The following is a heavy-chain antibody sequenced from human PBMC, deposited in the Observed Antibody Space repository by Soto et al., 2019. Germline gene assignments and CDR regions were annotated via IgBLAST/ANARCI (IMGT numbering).Heavy chain of an antibody. CDR3: TRDVFFISPSTVTADAY. D-gene: IGHD4-17*01. V-gene: IGHV1-18*01. Sequence: VQLVQSGAEVKKPGASVRVSCKASGYTFTSFVLSWVRQAPGQGPEWMGWISAESDKATYAHKFTGRITMTTDTSTTTAYMDLRSLRSDDPTVYYCTRDVFFISPSTVTADAYWGQGTLASVS. J-gene: IGHJ4*02. CDR1: GYTFTSFV. CDR2: ISAESDKA.